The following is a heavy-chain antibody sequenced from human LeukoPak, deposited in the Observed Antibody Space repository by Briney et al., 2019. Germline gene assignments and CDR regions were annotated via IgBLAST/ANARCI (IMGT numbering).Heavy chain of an antibody. CDR1: GFAFGNYA. V-gene: IGHV3-23*01. CDR2: IDSSGSFR. CDR3: AKISTVTENFDH. D-gene: IGHD4-17*01. Sequence: GGSLRLSCAASGFAFGNYAMGWVRQAPGKGLEWVSSIDSSGSFRPSADSVKGRFTISRDNSENTAYLQMNSLRAEDTAVYSCAKISTVTENFDHWGQGTLVTVSS. J-gene: IGHJ4*02.